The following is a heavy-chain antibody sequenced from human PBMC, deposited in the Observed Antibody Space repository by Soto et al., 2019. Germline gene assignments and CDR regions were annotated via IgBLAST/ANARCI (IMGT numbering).Heavy chain of an antibody. CDR3: ARERCHCSSTSCYYYYYYGMDV. Sequence: SQTLSLTCAISGDSVSSNSAAWNWIGQSPSRGLEWLGRTYYRSKWYNDYAVSVKSRITTNPDTSKNQFSLQLNSVTPEDTAVYYCARERCHCSSTSCYYYYYYGMDVWGQGTTVTVSS. CDR2: TYYRSKWYN. CDR1: GDSVSSNSAA. V-gene: IGHV6-1*01. D-gene: IGHD2-2*01. J-gene: IGHJ6*02.